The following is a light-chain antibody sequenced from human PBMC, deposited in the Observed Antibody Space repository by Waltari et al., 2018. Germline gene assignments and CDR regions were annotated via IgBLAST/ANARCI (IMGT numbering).Light chain of an antibody. CDR1: QSVRSN. Sequence: EIVMTQSPATLSASPGERATLSCRASQSVRSNLAWYQQKPGQAPRLLIYGASARATGIPSGFSGSGSGTEFTLTISGLQSEDFAVYYCQQYNNWPPWTFGQGTKVEMK. CDR3: QQYNNWPPWT. J-gene: IGKJ1*01. V-gene: IGKV3-15*01. CDR2: GAS.